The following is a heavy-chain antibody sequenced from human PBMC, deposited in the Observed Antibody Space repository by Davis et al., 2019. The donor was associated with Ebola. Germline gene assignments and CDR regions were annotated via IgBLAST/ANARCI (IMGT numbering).Heavy chain of an antibody. CDR1: GYTFTSYA. CDR3: ARGITFGGVIVLQYYFDY. CDR2: INAGNGNT. D-gene: IGHD3-16*02. Sequence: AASVKVSCKASGYTFTSYAMHWVRQAPGQRLEWMGWINAGNGNTKYSQKFQGRVTITRDTSASTAYMELSSLRPEDTAVYYCARGITFGGVIVLQYYFDYWGQGTLVTVSS. J-gene: IGHJ4*02. V-gene: IGHV1-3*01.